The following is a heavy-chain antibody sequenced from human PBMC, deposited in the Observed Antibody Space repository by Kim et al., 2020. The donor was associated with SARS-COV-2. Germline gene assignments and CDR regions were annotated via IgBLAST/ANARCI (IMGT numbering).Heavy chain of an antibody. J-gene: IGHJ5*02. D-gene: IGHD3-10*01. CDR2: ISWNSGSI. CDR1: GFTFDDYA. Sequence: GGSLRLSCAASGFTFDDYAMHWVRQAPGKGLEWVSGISWNSGSIGYADSVKGRFTISRDNAKNSLYLQMNSLRAEDTALYYCAKDAERDRLWFGELFRGNWFDPWGQGTLVTVSS. CDR3: AKDAERDRLWFGELFRGNWFDP. V-gene: IGHV3-9*01.